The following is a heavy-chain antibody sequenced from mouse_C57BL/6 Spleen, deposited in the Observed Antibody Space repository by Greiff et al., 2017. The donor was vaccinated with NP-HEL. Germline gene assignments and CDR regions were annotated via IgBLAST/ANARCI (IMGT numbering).Heavy chain of an antibody. CDR3: ARYYDGYLYYFDY. D-gene: IGHD2-3*01. V-gene: IGHV1-63*01. J-gene: IGHJ2*01. CDR1: GYTFTNYW. Sequence: QVQLKESGAELVRPGTSVKMSCKASGYTFTNYWIGWAKQRPGHGLAWIGDIYPGGGYTNYNEKFKGKATLTADNSSSTAYMQFSSLTSEDSAIDYCARYYDGYLYYFDYWGQGTTLTVSS. CDR2: IYPGGGYT.